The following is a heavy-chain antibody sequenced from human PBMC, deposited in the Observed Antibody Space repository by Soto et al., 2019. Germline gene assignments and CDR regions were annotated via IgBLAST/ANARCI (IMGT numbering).Heavy chain of an antibody. Sequence: XSVKGSCNASGYTFTSYGIRLVRQAPGQGLEWMGWISAYNGNTNYAQKLQGRVTMTTDTSTSTAHMELRSLRSDDTAVYYCARVVSGSGGYYGYDDAFDISGQGTMVTVSS. CDR2: ISAYNGNT. V-gene: IGHV1-18*04. D-gene: IGHD3-10*01. J-gene: IGHJ3*02. CDR3: ARVVSGSGGYYGYDDAFDI. CDR1: GYTFTSYG.